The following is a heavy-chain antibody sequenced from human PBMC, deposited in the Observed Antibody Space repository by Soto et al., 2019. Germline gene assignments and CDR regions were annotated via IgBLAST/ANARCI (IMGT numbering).Heavy chain of an antibody. Sequence: SETLSLTCTVSGGSISSYYWSWIRQPPGKGLEWIGYIYYSGSTNYNPSLESRVTISVDTSKNQFSLKLSSVTAADTAVYYCAREGSYKNYYYYGMDVWGQGTTVTVSS. V-gene: IGHV4-59*01. CDR2: IYYSGST. J-gene: IGHJ6*02. D-gene: IGHD2-15*01. CDR1: GGSISSYY. CDR3: AREGSYKNYYYYGMDV.